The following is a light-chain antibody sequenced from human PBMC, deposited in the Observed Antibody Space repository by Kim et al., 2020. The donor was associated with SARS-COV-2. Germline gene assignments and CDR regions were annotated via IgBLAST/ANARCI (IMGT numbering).Light chain of an antibody. J-gene: IGLJ3*02. CDR3: AAWDDSRSGWV. CDR2: RIN. Sequence: GQRVTISCSESNSNIGTNYVYWYRQLPGAAPKLLISRINQRPSGVPDRFSGSNSGSSASLAISGLRPEDEADYYCAAWDDSRSGWVFGGGTQLTVL. V-gene: IGLV1-47*01. CDR1: NSNIGTNY.